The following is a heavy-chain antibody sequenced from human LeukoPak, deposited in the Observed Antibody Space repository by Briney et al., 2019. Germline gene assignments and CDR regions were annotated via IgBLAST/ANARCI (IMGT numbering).Heavy chain of an antibody. CDR1: GGSISSGGYY. D-gene: IGHD3-22*01. Sequence: PSQTLSLTCTVSGGSISSGGYYWTWIRQHPGKGLEWIGNIYYSGTTYYHPSLKSRVAISVDTSKNQFSLKLSSVTAADTAVFYWARVPYYYDSSSEGDYWGQGTLVTVSS. CDR3: ARVPYYYDSSSEGDY. J-gene: IGHJ4*02. CDR2: IYYSGTT. V-gene: IGHV4-31*03.